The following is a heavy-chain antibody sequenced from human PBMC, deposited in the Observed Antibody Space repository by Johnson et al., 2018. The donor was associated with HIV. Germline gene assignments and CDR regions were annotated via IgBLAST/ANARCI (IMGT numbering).Heavy chain of an antibody. CDR1: GFTFSSYG. CDR3: ATRQQLVPCAFDI. V-gene: IGHV3-30*02. D-gene: IGHD6-13*01. Sequence: QVQLVESGGGVVQPGGSLRLSCAASGFTFSSYGMHWVRQAPGKGLEWVTFIRYDGSNKYYADSVKGRFTISRDNSKNTLYLQLNSLRAEDTAVDYCATRQQLVPCAFDIWGQGTMVTVSS. CDR2: IRYDGSNK. J-gene: IGHJ3*02.